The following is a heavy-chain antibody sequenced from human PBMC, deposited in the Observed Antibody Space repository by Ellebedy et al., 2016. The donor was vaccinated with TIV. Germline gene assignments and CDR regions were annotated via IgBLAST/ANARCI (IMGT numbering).Heavy chain of an antibody. CDR1: GFSFRSYW. D-gene: IGHD4-17*01. CDR3: VRRGSYGDYAVQVNSWFDR. V-gene: IGHV3-7*01. Sequence: GESLKISCAATGFSFRSYWMSWVRQAPGKGLEWVVNIYQDGSVQYSLDSLKGRFTISSDNAINELFLQMNSLRAGDTAVYYCVRRGSYGDYAVQVNSWFDRWGRGTLVTVSS. J-gene: IGHJ5*02. CDR2: IYQDGSVQ.